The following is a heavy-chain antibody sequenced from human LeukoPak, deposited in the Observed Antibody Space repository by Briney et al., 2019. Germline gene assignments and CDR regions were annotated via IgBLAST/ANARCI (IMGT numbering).Heavy chain of an antibody. CDR2: IYYSGST. D-gene: IGHD6-13*01. V-gene: IGHV4-59*01. J-gene: IGHJ3*02. CDR1: GGSFSDYY. CDR3: ARVAAAGTVDAFDI. Sequence: PSETLSLTCAVYGGSFSDYYWSWIRQPPGKGLEWIGYIYYSGSTNYNPSLKSRVTISVDTSKNQFSLKLSSVTAADTAVYYCARVAAAGTVDAFDIWGQGTMVTVSS.